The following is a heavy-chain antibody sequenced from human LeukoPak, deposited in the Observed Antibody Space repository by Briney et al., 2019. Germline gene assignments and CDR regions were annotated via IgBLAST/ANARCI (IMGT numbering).Heavy chain of an antibody. Sequence: GGSLRLSCAVSGFRFNSHHMHWVRQAPSKGLEWVSVSPHDRSSPSHAASVNGRFTISRDNSKYTLFLPLDSLRVDDTSMYYCGRQSLGASGLEHWGQGVLVPVS. CDR1: GFRFNSHH. V-gene: IGHV3-30*03. CDR2: SPHDRSSP. D-gene: IGHD1-26*01. CDR3: GRQSLGASGLEH. J-gene: IGHJ4*02.